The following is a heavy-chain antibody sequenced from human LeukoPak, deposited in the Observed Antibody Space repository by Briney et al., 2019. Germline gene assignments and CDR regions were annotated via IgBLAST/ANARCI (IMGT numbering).Heavy chain of an antibody. J-gene: IGHJ5*02. CDR1: GYTFTSYA. Sequence: ASVKVSCKASGYTFTSYAMHWVRQAPGQRLEWMGWINAGNGNTKYSQKFQGRVTITRDTSASTAYMELSSLRSEDTAVYYCARDRAPITIVRGVINWFDPWGQGTLVTVSS. CDR2: INAGNGNT. V-gene: IGHV1-3*01. CDR3: ARDRAPITIVRGVINWFDP. D-gene: IGHD3-10*01.